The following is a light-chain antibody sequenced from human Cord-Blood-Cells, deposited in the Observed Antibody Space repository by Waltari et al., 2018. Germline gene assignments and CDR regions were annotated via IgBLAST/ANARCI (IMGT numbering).Light chain of an antibody. CDR2: DVS. V-gene: IGLV2-11*01. CDR1: SSDVGGYNY. Sequence: QSALTQPRSVSGSPGQSVTISCPGTSSDVGGYNYVSWYQQHPGKAPKLMIYDVSKLPSGVPDRFSGSKSGNTASLTISGLQAEDEADYYCCSYAGSYVVFGGGTKLTVL. J-gene: IGLJ2*01. CDR3: CSYAGSYVV.